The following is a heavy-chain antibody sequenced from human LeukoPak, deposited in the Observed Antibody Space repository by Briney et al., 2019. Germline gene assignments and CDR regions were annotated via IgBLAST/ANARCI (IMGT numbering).Heavy chain of an antibody. Sequence: PSETLSLTCTVSGDSIIGYYWSWIRQPPGKGLEWIGHIHYSGSTNYNPSLQSRVTISVDTSRSHFSLKLSSATAADTAVYYCARGERLGPDFWGQGTLVTVSS. J-gene: IGHJ4*02. D-gene: IGHD1-1*01. CDR3: ARGERLGPDF. CDR2: IHYSGST. CDR1: GDSIIGYY. V-gene: IGHV4-59*01.